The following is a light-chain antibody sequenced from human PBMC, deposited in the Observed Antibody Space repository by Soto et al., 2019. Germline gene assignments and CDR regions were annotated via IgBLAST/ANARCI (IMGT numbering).Light chain of an antibody. CDR3: QQYNNWPPT. CDR2: GAS. Sequence: EIVMTQSPATLSVSPGERATLSCRASQSVSSNLAWYQQKPGQAPRLLIYGASTRATGIPARFSGSGSRTEFTLTISSLQSEDVAVYYCQQYNNWPPTVGQGTKVEIK. V-gene: IGKV3-15*01. CDR1: QSVSSN. J-gene: IGKJ1*01.